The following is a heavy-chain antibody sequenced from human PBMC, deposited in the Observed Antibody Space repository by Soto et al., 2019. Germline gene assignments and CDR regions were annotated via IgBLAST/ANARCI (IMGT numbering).Heavy chain of an antibody. D-gene: IGHD3-22*01. J-gene: IGHJ4*02. Sequence: SETLSLTCTVSGGSVSSGSYYWSWIRQPPGKGLEWIGYIYYSGSTNYNPSLKSRVTISVDTSKNQFSLKLSSVTAADTAVYYCARAPAPYYYDSSGYEIDYWGQGTLVTSPQ. CDR3: ARAPAPYYYDSSGYEIDY. CDR2: IYYSGST. V-gene: IGHV4-61*01. CDR1: GGSVSSGSYY.